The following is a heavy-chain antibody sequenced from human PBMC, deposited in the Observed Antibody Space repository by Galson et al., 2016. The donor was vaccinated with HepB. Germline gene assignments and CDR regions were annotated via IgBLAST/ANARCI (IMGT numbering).Heavy chain of an antibody. D-gene: IGHD1-14*01. CDR1: GFTFDNYA. J-gene: IGHJ3*01. Sequence: SLRLSCAASGFTFDNYAMHWVRQRPGRGREWVSGINWNSRHIAYADSVKGRFTISRDNAKNSLYLQMNSLRVEDTALYYCAKPMTGTPAAFDLWGQGTLVTVSS. CDR3: AKPMTGTPAAFDL. CDR2: INWNSRHI. V-gene: IGHV3-9*01.